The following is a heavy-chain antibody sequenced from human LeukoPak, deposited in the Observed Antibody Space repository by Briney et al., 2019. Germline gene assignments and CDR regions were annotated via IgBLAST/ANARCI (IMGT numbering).Heavy chain of an antibody. CDR2: INHSGST. J-gene: IGHJ3*02. V-gene: IGHV4-34*01. D-gene: IGHD3-16*01. CDR1: GGSFSGYY. Sequence: SETLSLTCAVYGGSFSGYYWSWIRQPPGKGLEWIGEINHSGSTNYNPSLKSRVTISVDTSKNQFSLKLSSVTAADTAVYYCASRGGLENAFDIWGQGTMVTVSS. CDR3: ASRGGLENAFDI.